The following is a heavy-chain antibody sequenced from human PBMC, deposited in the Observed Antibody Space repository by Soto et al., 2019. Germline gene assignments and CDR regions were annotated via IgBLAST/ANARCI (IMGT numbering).Heavy chain of an antibody. CDR3: AREPYSSGWSPGVDY. CDR1: GYTFTSYG. CDR2: ISAYNGNT. D-gene: IGHD6-19*01. Sequence: GASVKVSCKASGYTFTSYGISWVRQAPGQGLEWMGWISAYNGNTNYAQKLQGRVTMTTDTSTSTAYMELRSLRSDDTAVYYCAREPYSSGWSPGVDYWGQGTLVTVSS. J-gene: IGHJ4*02. V-gene: IGHV1-18*01.